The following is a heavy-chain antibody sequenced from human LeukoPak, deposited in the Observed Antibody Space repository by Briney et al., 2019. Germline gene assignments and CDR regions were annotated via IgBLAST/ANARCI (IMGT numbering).Heavy chain of an antibody. CDR1: GFTFSTYW. CDR2: INSAGSIT. Sequence: GGSLRLSCAASGFTFSTYWMHWVRQAPGKGLVWVSRINSAGSITSYADFVKGRFTISRDDAKNTLDLQMNSLRADDTAVYYCASDIGEWGEGTLVTVSS. CDR3: ASDIGE. V-gene: IGHV3-74*01. J-gene: IGHJ4*02. D-gene: IGHD3-10*01.